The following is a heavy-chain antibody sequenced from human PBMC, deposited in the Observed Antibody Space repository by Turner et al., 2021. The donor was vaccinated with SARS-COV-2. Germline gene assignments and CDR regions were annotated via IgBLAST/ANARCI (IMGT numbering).Heavy chain of an antibody. J-gene: IGHJ4*02. CDR2: IDTDGSTT. D-gene: IGHD1-1*01. V-gene: IGHV3-74*01. Sequence: EVQLVESGGGLVQPGGSLRLSCAVSGFTFSTYWMHWVRQAPGKGLVGVSRIDTDGSTTNYADSVKGRFTISRDNAKNTLYLQMNSLRAEDTAVYYCGRDLSGRSDYWGQGTLVTVSS. CDR1: GFTFSTYW. CDR3: GRDLSGRSDY.